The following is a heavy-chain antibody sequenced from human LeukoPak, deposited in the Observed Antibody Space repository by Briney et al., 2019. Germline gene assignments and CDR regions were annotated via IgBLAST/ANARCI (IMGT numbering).Heavy chain of an antibody. Sequence: ASVKVSCKASGYTFTGYYMHWVRQAPGQGLQWMGDFNPYSGATNYAQNFQGRVAMTLDTSINTAYMELMSLRVDDTAIYFCARGAKEGATFDYWGQGTQLTVSS. V-gene: IGHV1-2*02. J-gene: IGHJ4*02. CDR1: GYTFTGYY. CDR3: ARGAKEGATFDY. CDR2: FNPYSGAT. D-gene: IGHD1-26*01.